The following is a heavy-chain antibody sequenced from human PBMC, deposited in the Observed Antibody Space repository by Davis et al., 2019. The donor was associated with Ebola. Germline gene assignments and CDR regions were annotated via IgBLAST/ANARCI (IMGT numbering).Heavy chain of an antibody. CDR3: ARSRHFLDY. Sequence: SETLSLTCAVYVGSLRDYYWSWIRLRPGKGLEWIGEINHRGSTDYNPSLKSRVTISVDTSKSQFFLRLSSVSAADTAIYYCARSRHFLDYWGHGTLVTVSS. CDR1: VGSLRDYY. J-gene: IGHJ4*01. D-gene: IGHD3-3*02. CDR2: INHRGST. V-gene: IGHV4-34*01.